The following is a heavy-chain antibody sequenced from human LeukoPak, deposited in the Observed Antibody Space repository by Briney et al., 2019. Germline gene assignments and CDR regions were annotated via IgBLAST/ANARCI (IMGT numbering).Heavy chain of an antibody. V-gene: IGHV1-2*02. Sequence: ASVTVSCKASGYTFTAYHIHWVRQAPGQGLEWMGWINTNNGGTNYAQKFQGSVTMTRDTSISTAYMHLSRLRSDDTAMYYCARDYYDSSGHLFDYWGQGTLVTVSS. D-gene: IGHD3-22*01. CDR2: INTNNGGT. CDR1: GYTFTAYH. J-gene: IGHJ4*02. CDR3: ARDYYDSSGHLFDY.